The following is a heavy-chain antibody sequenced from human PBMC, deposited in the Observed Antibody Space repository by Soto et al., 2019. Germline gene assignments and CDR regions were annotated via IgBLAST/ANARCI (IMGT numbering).Heavy chain of an antibody. CDR3: ARDRRGRADGFIYYYGMEV. J-gene: IGHJ6*02. Sequence: QVQLQESGPGLMKPSGTLSLICSVSGESVGRGTNYWSWVRQAPGRGLEWIGYISHAATAIYNPSFESRVSISLDAAKNQVSLKLTSVTAADTAIYYCARDRRGRADGFIYYYGMEVWGQGTSVTVSS. V-gene: IGHV4-61*01. CDR1: GESVGRGTNY. CDR2: ISHAATA. D-gene: IGHD6-13*01.